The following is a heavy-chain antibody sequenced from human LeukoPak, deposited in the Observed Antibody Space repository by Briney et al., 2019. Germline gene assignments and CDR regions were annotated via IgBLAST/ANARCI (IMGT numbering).Heavy chain of an antibody. CDR2: ISGSGGST. CDR3: AKDPSSYVGTVHFDY. J-gene: IGHJ4*02. D-gene: IGHD3-16*01. CDR1: GFTFSSYS. Sequence: PGGSLRLSCAASGFTFSSYSMNWVRQAPGKGLEWVSGISGSGGSTYYADSVKGRFTISRDNSKNTLYLQMNSLRAEDTAVYYCAKDPSSYVGTVHFDYWGQGTLVTVSS. V-gene: IGHV3-23*01.